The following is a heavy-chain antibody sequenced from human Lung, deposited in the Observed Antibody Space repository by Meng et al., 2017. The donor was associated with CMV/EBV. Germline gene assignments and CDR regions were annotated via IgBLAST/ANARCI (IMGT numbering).Heavy chain of an antibody. CDR1: GYTFTTHG. CDR3: ARDPNRGLRFWGWNYYYYGMDD. J-gene: IGHJ6*02. V-gene: IGHV1-18*01. Sequence: ASXXVSXKASGYTFTTHGISWVRQAPGQGLEWMGWISAYKGNTNYAQKLQGRVTMTTDTSTSTAYMELRSLRSDDTDVYYCARDPNRGLRFWGWNYYYYGMDDWGQGTXVTVSS. D-gene: IGHD3-3*01. CDR2: ISAYKGNT.